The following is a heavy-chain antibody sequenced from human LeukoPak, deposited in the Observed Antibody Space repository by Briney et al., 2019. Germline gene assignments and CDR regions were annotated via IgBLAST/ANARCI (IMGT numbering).Heavy chain of an antibody. Sequence: GGSLRLSCAASGFTFSSYWMSWVRQAPGKGLEWVANIKQDGSERYYVDSVKGRFTISRDNAKNSLYLQMNSLRAEDTAVYYCARSPMVRGEEFDYWGQGTLVTVSS. D-gene: IGHD3-10*01. CDR1: GFTFSSYW. CDR2: IKQDGSER. J-gene: IGHJ4*02. V-gene: IGHV3-7*01. CDR3: ARSPMVRGEEFDY.